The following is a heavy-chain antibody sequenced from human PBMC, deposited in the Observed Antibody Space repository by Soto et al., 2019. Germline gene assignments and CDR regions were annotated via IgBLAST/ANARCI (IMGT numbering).Heavy chain of an antibody. J-gene: IGHJ4*02. CDR3: ARYLAAADY. D-gene: IGHD6-13*01. Sequence: QVQLVQSGAEVKKPRASVKVSCKASGYTITNYYIHWVRQAPGQGLEWMGIINPTGGSTNYAQKFQVRVTLTMDTSTSTVYMELSSLTSEDTAVYYCARYLAAADYWGQGTLVTVSS. V-gene: IGHV1-46*01. CDR1: GYTITNYY. CDR2: INPTGGST.